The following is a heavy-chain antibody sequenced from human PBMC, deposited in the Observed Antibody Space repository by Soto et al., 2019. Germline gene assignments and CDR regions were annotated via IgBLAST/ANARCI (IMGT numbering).Heavy chain of an antibody. CDR1: GFIFTNYW. J-gene: IGHJ4*02. Sequence: GGSLRLSCEASGFIFTNYWMHWVRQAPGKGLMWVSRMGPDETTTGYADSVKGRFTISRDNSKNTLYLQMNSLRAEDTAVYYCARDKRDLRFLEWSYYFDYWGQGTLVTVSS. CDR3: ARDKRDLRFLEWSYYFDY. D-gene: IGHD3-3*01. V-gene: IGHV3-74*01. CDR2: MGPDETTT.